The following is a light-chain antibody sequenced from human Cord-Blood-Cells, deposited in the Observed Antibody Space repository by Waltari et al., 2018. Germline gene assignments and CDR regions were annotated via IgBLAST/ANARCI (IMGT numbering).Light chain of an antibody. CDR1: SSEVGGDNY. Sequence: QSALTQPPSASGSPGQSVTISCPGTSSEVGGDNYVSWYQQHPGKAPKLMFYEVSKRPSGVPERFSGSKSGNTASLTVSGLQAEDEADYYCSSYAGSNNFVFGTGTKVTVL. V-gene: IGLV2-8*01. CDR3: SSYAGSNNFV. CDR2: EVS. J-gene: IGLJ1*01.